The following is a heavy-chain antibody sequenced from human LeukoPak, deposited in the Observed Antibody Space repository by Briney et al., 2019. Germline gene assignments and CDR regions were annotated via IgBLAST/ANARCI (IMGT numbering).Heavy chain of an antibody. CDR1: RYTFTNAW. CDR3: ANALDPVDTTMGQ. J-gene: IGHJ4*02. Sequence: GGSLRLSCVTSRYTFTNAWMSWVRQSPGKGLEWVGRIKSRSDGGTTDYAAPVKGRFTISRDNSKNTLYLQMNSLRTEDTAVYYCANALDPVDTTMGQWGQGALVTVSS. CDR2: IKSRSDGGTT. D-gene: IGHD5-18*01. V-gene: IGHV3-15*01.